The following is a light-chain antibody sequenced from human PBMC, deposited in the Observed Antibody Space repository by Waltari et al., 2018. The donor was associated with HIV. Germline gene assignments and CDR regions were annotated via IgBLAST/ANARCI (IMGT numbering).Light chain of an antibody. CDR1: IHIRGVPG. V-gene: IGLV10-54*02. J-gene: IGLJ3*02. Sequence: HAVLPPPPSASKALGPTATLPCPADIHIRGVPGASWLHPHPFDAPHLLPPVQQHHQGHPPKLLTQRNNNRPSGISQRFSASRSGYLASLTITGLQPEDEADYYCAAWEGRLAAWVFGGGTKLIVL. CDR3: AAWEGRLAAWV. CDR2: RNN.